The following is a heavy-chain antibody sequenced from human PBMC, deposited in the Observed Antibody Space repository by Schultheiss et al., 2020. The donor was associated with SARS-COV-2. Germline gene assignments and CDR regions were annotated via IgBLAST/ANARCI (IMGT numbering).Heavy chain of an antibody. V-gene: IGHV4-59*08. CDR1: GGSIETYN. Sequence: SETLSLTCTVSGGSIETYNWCWIRQPPGRGLEWIGYIFYSRSDNYNPSLESRVTMSVDTSKNQFSLRLTSVTAADTAVYYCARLQGATSRFDPWGQGTLVTVSS. CDR3: ARLQGATSRFDP. J-gene: IGHJ5*02. D-gene: IGHD2-2*01. CDR2: IFYSRSD.